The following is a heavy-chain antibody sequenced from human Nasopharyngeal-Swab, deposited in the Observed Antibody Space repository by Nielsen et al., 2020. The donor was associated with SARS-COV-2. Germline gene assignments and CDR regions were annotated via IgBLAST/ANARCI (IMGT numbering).Heavy chain of an antibody. J-gene: IGHJ4*02. CDR3: ARDGLQPPFDY. D-gene: IGHD3-10*01. CDR1: GFTFSSYS. CDR2: ISSSSSTI. V-gene: IGHV3-48*04. Sequence: GGSLRLSCAASGFTFSSYSMNWVRQAPGKGLEWVSYISSSSSTIYYADSVKGRFTISRDNAKNSLYLQMNSLRAEDTAVYYCARDGLQPPFDYWGQGTLVTVSS.